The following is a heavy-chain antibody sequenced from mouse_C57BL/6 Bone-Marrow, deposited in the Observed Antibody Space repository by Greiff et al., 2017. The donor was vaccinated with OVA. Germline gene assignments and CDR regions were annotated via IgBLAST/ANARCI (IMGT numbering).Heavy chain of an antibody. CDR1: GYPFPDYE. Sequence: QVQLQQSGAELVRPGASVPLSCKASGYPFPDYEMHLLKQTPVHGLEWIGAIDPETGGTAYNQKFKGKAILTADKSSSTAYMELRSLTSEDSAVYYCANTAQAKGLPMDYWGQGTSVTVSS. CDR3: ANTAQAKGLPMDY. CDR2: IDPETGGT. V-gene: IGHV1-15*01. D-gene: IGHD3-2*02. J-gene: IGHJ4*01.